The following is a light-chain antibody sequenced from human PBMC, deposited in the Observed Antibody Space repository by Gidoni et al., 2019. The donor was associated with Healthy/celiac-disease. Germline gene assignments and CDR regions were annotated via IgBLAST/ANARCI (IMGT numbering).Light chain of an antibody. Sequence: DIVMTQSPPSLPVTPGEPASIPCRSSQSLLHSNGYNDLDWYLQKPGQSPKLLIYLGSNRASGVPDRFSGSGSGTDFTLKISRVEAEDVGVYYCMQAVQTPPTFGQGTRVEIK. J-gene: IGKJ5*01. CDR3: MQAVQTPPT. V-gene: IGKV2-28*01. CDR1: QSLLHSNGYND. CDR2: LGS.